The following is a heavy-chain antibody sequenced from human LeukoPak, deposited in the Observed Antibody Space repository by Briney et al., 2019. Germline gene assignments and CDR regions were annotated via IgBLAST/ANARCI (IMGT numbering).Heavy chain of an antibody. Sequence: GGSLRLSCAASGFSASNFYMTWIRQSPGTGLEWISYMSVTGRTIYYANSVRGRFTISRDNNKNSLDLQMNSLGSDDTAVYYCAGVVSTSGKFYMDVWGTGTTVTVSS. J-gene: IGHJ6*03. CDR2: MSVTGRTI. V-gene: IGHV3-11*04. D-gene: IGHD1-1*01. CDR3: AGVVSTSGKFYMDV. CDR1: GFSASNFY.